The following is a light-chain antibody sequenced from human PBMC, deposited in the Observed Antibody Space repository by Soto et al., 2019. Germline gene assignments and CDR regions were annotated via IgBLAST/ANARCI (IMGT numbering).Light chain of an antibody. V-gene: IGLV1-44*01. CDR3: ATWDDSLNGYV. Sequence: QPVLTQPPSASGTPGQRITISCSGSGSNIGSNTVTWYQQLPRTAPKLLIYTNNQRPSGVPDRFSGSKSGTSASLAISGLQSGDEADYYCATWDDSLNGYVFGTGTQLTVL. CDR1: GSNIGSNT. CDR2: TNN. J-gene: IGLJ1*01.